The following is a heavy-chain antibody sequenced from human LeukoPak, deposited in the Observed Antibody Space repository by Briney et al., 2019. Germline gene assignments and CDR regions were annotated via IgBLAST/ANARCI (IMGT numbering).Heavy chain of an antibody. CDR2: ISTSSTYI. V-gene: IGHV3-21*01. D-gene: IGHD5-24*01. CDR1: GFTFSDYS. Sequence: GGSLRLSCAASGFTFSDYSVHWVRQAPGKGLECVSSISTSSTYIYYADSVKGRFTISRDNAKNSLSLQMNSLRAEDTAVYYCAREGRDGYNFYWYFDLWGRGTLVTVSS. CDR3: AREGRDGYNFYWYFDL. J-gene: IGHJ2*01.